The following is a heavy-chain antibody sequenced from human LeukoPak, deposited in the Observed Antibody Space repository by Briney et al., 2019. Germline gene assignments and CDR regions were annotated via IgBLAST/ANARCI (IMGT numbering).Heavy chain of an antibody. V-gene: IGHV4-59*01. D-gene: IGHD5-12*01. CDR3: ARVSGATITTYYGMDV. Sequence: SETLSLTCTVSGGSLNSYFWSWIRQPPGKGLEWIGFVYYSGTTYYNPSLKSRVTISVDTSKNQFSLRLSSVTAVDTAVYYCARVSGATITTYYGMDVWGQGTTVTVS. CDR1: GGSLNSYF. J-gene: IGHJ6*02. CDR2: VYYSGTT.